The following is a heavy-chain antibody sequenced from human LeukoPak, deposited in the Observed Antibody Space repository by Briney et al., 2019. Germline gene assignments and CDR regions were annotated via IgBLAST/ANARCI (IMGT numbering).Heavy chain of an antibody. CDR3: ARSQSSSLIDY. D-gene: IGHD6-13*01. CDR2: IWYDGSNK. CDR1: GFTFSSYG. Sequence: GGSLRLSCAASGFTFSSYGMHWVRQAPGKGLEWVAVIWYDGSNKYYADSVKGRFTISRDNSKNTLYLQMNSLRAEDTAVYYCARSQSSSLIDYWGQGTLVTVSS. V-gene: IGHV3-33*01. J-gene: IGHJ4*02.